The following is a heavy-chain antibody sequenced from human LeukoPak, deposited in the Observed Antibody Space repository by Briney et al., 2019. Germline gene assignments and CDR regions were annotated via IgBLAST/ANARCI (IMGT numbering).Heavy chain of an antibody. CDR3: AKDSTGDWNNFDY. D-gene: IGHD1/OR15-1a*01. V-gene: IGHV3-7*03. J-gene: IGHJ4*02. CDR2: IKHDGSEQ. Sequence: GGSLRLSCAASGFTFTSYWMSWMRQAPGKGLQWVANIKHDGSEQYYVDSVKGRFTISRDNAKNSLYLQVNSLRAEDTALYYCAKDSTGDWNNFDYWGQGTLVTVSS. CDR1: GFTFTSYW.